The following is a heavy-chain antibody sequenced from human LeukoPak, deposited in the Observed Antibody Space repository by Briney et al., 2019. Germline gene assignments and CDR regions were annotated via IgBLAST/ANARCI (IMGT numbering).Heavy chain of an antibody. J-gene: IGHJ4*02. V-gene: IGHV3-21*01. Sequence: KPGGSLRLSCAASGFTFSSYSMNWVRQAPGKGLEWVSSISSSSSYIYYADSVKGRFTISKDNAKNSLYLQMNSLRAEDTAVYYCARDPSIGVVVIATIGTFDYWGQGTLVTVSS. CDR1: GFTFSSYS. D-gene: IGHD2-21*01. CDR3: ARDPSIGVVVIATIGTFDY. CDR2: ISSSSSYI.